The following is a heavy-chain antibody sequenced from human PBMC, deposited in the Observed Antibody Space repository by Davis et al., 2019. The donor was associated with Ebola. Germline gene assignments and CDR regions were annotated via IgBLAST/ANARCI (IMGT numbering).Heavy chain of an antibody. CDR2: ISSSSSTI. CDR3: AREEIVVVPAARSYNWFDP. J-gene: IGHJ5*02. Sequence: GESLKISCAASGFTFSSYSMNWVRQAPGKGLEWVSYISSSSSTIYYADSVKGRFTISRDNAKNSLYLQMNSLRAEDTAVYYCAREEIVVVPAARSYNWFDPWGQGTLVTVSS. CDR1: GFTFSSYS. V-gene: IGHV3-48*01. D-gene: IGHD2-2*01.